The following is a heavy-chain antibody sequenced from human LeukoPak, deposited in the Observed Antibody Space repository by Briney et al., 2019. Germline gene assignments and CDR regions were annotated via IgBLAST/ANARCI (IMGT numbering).Heavy chain of an antibody. D-gene: IGHD3-3*01. CDR3: ARDRATTIFGVVIPSGGRYMDV. Sequence: WASVKVSCKASGYTFTSYYIHWVRQAPGQGLEWMGIINPSGGSTSYAQKFQGRVTMTRDMSTSTVYMELSSLRSEDTAVYYCARDRATTIFGVVIPSGGRYMDVWGKGTTVTVSS. CDR1: GYTFTSYY. V-gene: IGHV1-46*01. J-gene: IGHJ6*03. CDR2: INPSGGST.